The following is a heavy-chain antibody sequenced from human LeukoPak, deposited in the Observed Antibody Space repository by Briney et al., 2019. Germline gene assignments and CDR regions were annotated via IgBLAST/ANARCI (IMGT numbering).Heavy chain of an antibody. Sequence: GGSLRLSCAASGFSFSNYEMNWVRQDPGKGLEWVSYISSSGSTIYYADSVKGRFTISRDNAKNSLYLQMNRLRAEDTAIYYCAREWGSGWPSFDYWGQGTLVTVSS. D-gene: IGHD6-19*01. V-gene: IGHV3-48*03. J-gene: IGHJ4*02. CDR2: ISSSGSTI. CDR3: AREWGSGWPSFDY. CDR1: GFSFSNYE.